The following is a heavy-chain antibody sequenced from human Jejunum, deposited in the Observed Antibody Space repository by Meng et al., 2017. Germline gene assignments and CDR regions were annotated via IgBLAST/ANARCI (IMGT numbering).Heavy chain of an antibody. CDR2: ITASGAST. CDR1: GFTFSNFD. Sequence: EVQLVESGGGLVHPGGSLRLSCAGSGFTFSNFDMSWVRQAPGEGLEWVSTITASGASTYYADSVKGRFTISRDSAKNTVYLQMKTLRAEDTAVYYCAKDDFDGYGPDSWGQGTLVTVSS. J-gene: IGHJ4*02. CDR3: AKDDFDGYGPDS. D-gene: IGHD5-18*01. V-gene: IGHV3-23*04.